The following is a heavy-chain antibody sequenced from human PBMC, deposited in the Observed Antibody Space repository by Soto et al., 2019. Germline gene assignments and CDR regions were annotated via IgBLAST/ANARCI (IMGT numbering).Heavy chain of an antibody. CDR3: ARSLDRRFGELLYAFDY. V-gene: IGHV4-31*03. CDR1: GGSVSSGAYY. J-gene: IGHJ4*02. Sequence: SATLSLTCPVSGGSVSSGAYYWGWVRQNPGEGLEWIGYIHYRGNTYYNPSLMSRVTISIDTSQNQFSLMLSSVTAADTAVYFCARSLDRRFGELLYAFDYWGQGTLVTVSS. CDR2: IHYRGNT. D-gene: IGHD3-10*01.